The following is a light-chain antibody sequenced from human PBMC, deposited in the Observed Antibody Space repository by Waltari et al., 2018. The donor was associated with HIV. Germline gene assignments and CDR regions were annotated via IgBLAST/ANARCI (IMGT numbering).Light chain of an antibody. V-gene: IGLV1-44*01. J-gene: IGLJ1*01. CDR3: AAWDDSLNGYV. CDR1: SSNIGSYN. Sequence: QSVLTQPPSASGTPGQRVTIPCSGSSSNIGSYNVNWYQQLPGTAPKLLIYRNNQRPSGVPDRFSGSKSGTSASLAISGLQSEDEADYSCAAWDDSLNGYVFGTGTKVTVL. CDR2: RNN.